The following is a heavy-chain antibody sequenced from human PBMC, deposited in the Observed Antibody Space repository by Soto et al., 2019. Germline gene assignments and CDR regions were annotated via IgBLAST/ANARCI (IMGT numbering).Heavy chain of an antibody. CDR2: IYYRGTT. CDR1: GGSFSSYY. Sequence: SETLSLTCAVYGGSFSSYYWGWIRQPPGKGLEWIGNIYYRGTTYYNPSLKSRVTISVDTSKNQFSLKLASVTAADTAVYYCASKAHSGVFDYWGQGTLVTVSS. J-gene: IGHJ4*02. CDR3: ASKAHSGVFDY. D-gene: IGHD4-4*01. V-gene: IGHV4-59*04.